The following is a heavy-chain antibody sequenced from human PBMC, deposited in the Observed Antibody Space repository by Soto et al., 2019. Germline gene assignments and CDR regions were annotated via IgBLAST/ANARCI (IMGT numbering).Heavy chain of an antibody. Sequence: QVQLVQSGAEVMKPGSSVKVSCKASGGTFGTSAITWVRQAPGQGLEWMGGIVPMFGTANYAQKFQGRVTIIADESTTTANMELSSLRSEYTAVYFCARDGDTRSDFWRGPLGGGWFDPWGQGTLVTGSS. J-gene: IGHJ5*02. D-gene: IGHD3-3*01. CDR2: IVPMFGTA. CDR1: GGTFGTSA. CDR3: ARDGDTRSDFWRGPLGGGWFDP. V-gene: IGHV1-69*12.